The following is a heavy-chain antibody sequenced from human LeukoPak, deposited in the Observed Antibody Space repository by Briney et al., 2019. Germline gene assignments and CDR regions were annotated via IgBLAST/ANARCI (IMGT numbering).Heavy chain of an antibody. CDR1: GGSISSYY. CDR2: IYYSGST. J-gene: IGHJ5*02. Sequence: SETLSLTCTVSGGSISSYYWSWIRQPPGKGLEGIGYIYYSGSTNYNPSLKSRVTISVDTSKNQFSLKLSSVTAADTAVYYCARDAYGSGVNWFDPWGQGTLVTVSS. CDR3: ARDAYGSGVNWFDP. D-gene: IGHD3-10*01. V-gene: IGHV4-59*01.